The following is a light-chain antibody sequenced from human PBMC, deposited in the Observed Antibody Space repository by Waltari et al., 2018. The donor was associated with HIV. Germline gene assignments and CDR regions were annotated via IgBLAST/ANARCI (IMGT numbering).Light chain of an antibody. CDR1: QNTNTY. J-gene: IGKJ1*01. CDR3: QQYNTYPRT. V-gene: IGKV1-5*03. CDR2: KAS. Sequence: DIQMTHSPSTLSASVVDRVPLTCRASQNTNTYLAWYQQKPGKAPNLLTYKASSLESGVPSRFSGSGSGTDFTLTSSSLQPDDFATYYCQQYNTYPRTFGQGTKVEIK.